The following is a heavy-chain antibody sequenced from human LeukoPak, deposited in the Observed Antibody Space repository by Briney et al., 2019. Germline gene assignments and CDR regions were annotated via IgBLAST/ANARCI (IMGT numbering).Heavy chain of an antibody. CDR3: TKRVVIKSTDYFYYYIHV. D-gene: IGHD3-3*01. CDR2: IRYDGSNK. V-gene: IGHV3-30*02. CDR1: GFTFSSYW. J-gene: IGHJ6*03. Sequence: PGGSLRLSCAASGFTFSSYWMSWVSQAPGKGLEWVAFIRYDGSNKYYADSVKGRFTVSRDNSQSTLYLQMNSLRVEDTAVYYCTKRVVIKSTDYFYYYIHVWGKGIMVTVSS.